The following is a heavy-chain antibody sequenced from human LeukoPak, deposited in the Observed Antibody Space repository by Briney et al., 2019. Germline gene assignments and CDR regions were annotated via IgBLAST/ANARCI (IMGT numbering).Heavy chain of an antibody. CDR2: IWYDGSQR. CDR3: ATSSPRNYFDH. D-gene: IGHD1-14*01. V-gene: IGHV3-33*01. CDR1: GFIFSTYG. J-gene: IGHJ4*02. Sequence: GGSLRLSCVASGFIFSTYGLHWVRQSPGRGLEWVAVIWYDGSQRYYADSVKGRFTISRDDSQNTIYLQMDSLRAEDTAVYYCATSSPRNYFDHWGQGTLVTVSS.